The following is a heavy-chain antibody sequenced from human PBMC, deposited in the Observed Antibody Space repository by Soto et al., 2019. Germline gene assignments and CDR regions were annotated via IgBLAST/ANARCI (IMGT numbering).Heavy chain of an antibody. V-gene: IGHV3-23*01. J-gene: IGHJ4*02. D-gene: IGHD6-13*01. CDR2: ISGSGGST. CDR1: GFTFSSYA. Sequence: VQLLESGGGLVQPGGSLRVSCAASGFTFSSYALSWVRLAPGKGLEWVSTISGSGGSTYYADSVKGRFTISRDNSKNTLYLQMNSLRAEDTAVYYCAKEAAAGLYYFDYWGQGTLVTVSS. CDR3: AKEAAAGLYYFDY.